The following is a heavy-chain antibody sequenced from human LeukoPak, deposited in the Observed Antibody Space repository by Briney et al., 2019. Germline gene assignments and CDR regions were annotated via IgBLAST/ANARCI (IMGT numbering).Heavy chain of an antibody. CDR3: VLDSGVDWFDP. V-gene: IGHV4-38-2*02. D-gene: IGHD2-15*01. J-gene: IGHJ5*02. CDR2: VYHVGTT. Sequence: KASETLSLTCTVSGYSISSGYFWGWIRQPPGKGLEWIGVYHVGTTDYNPSLKSRVTISVDTSKNQFSLKLSSVTAADTAVYYCVLDSGVDWFDPWGQGTLVTVSS. CDR1: GYSISSGYF.